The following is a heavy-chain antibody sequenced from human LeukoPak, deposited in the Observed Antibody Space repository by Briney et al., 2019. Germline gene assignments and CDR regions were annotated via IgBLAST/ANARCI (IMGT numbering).Heavy chain of an antibody. D-gene: IGHD3-22*01. CDR3: ARDRTSGYYYVSDY. J-gene: IGHJ4*02. CDR1: GFTFSSYW. CDR2: ISRSGSTI. V-gene: IGHV3-48*04. Sequence: GGSLRLSCAASGFTFSSYWMSWVRQAPGKGLEWVSYISRSGSTIDYADSVKGRFTISRDNAKSSLYLQMNSLRAEDTAVYYCARDRTSGYYYVSDYWGQGTLVTVSS.